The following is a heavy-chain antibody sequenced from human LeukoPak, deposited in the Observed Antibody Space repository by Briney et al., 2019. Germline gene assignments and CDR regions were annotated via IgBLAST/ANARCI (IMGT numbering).Heavy chain of an antibody. V-gene: IGHV4-30-2*01. Sequence: RPSQTLSLTCTVSGGSISSGGYSWSWIRQPPGKGLEWIGYIYHSGSTYYNPSLKSRVTISVDRSKNQFSLKLSSVTAADTAVYYCARELGYCSGGSCYDWFDPWGQGTLVTVSS. CDR3: ARELGYCSGGSCYDWFDP. J-gene: IGHJ5*02. CDR2: IYHSGST. D-gene: IGHD2-15*01. CDR1: GGSISSGGYS.